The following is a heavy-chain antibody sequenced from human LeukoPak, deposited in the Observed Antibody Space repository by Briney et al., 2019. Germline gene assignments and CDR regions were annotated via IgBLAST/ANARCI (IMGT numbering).Heavy chain of an antibody. CDR2: ISSSSSTI. V-gene: IGHV3-48*01. CDR3: ARDALVTYWNYGGGPFDP. D-gene: IGHD1-7*01. CDR1: GFTFSSYS. J-gene: IGHJ5*02. Sequence: PGGSLRLSCAASGFTFSSYSMNWVRQAPGKGLEWVSYISSSSSTIYYADSVKGRFTISRDNAKNSLYLQMNSLRAEDTAVYYCARDALVTYWNYGGGPFDPWGQGTLVTVSS.